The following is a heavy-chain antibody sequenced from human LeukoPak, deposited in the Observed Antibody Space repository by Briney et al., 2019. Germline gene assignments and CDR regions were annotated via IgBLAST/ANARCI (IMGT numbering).Heavy chain of an antibody. V-gene: IGHV3-48*01. J-gene: IGHJ3*02. D-gene: IGHD6-13*01. Sequence: GGSLRLSCGASGFTFSSYSMNWVRQAPGKGLEWVSFISTSGATIYYADSVKGRFTISRDNAKNSLYLQMSSLRAEDTAVYYCARDTELSSSFAFDIWGQGTLVTVSS. CDR2: ISTSGATI. CDR1: GFTFSSYS. CDR3: ARDTELSSSFAFDI.